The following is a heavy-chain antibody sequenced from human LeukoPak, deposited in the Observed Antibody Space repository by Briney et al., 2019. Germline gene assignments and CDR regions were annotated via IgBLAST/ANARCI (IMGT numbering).Heavy chain of an antibody. CDR3: ARDRDYYWFDP. Sequence: PGGSLRLSCAASGFTVSSNYMSWVRQAPGKGLEWVSVIYSGGSTYYADSVKGRFTISRDNSKNTLYLQMNSLRAEDTAVYYCARDRDYYWFDPWGQGTLVTVSS. CDR1: GFTVSSNY. CDR2: IYSGGST. D-gene: IGHD3-10*01. J-gene: IGHJ5*02. V-gene: IGHV3-53*01.